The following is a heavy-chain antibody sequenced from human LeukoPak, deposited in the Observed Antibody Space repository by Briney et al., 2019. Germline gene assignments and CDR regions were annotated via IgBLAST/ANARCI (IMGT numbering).Heavy chain of an antibody. Sequence: GGSLRLSCAASGFTFSVYYMSWIRQAPGKGLEWDSYISSSGSTIYYADSVKGRFTISRDNAKNSLYLQMNSLRAEDTAVYYCARDQTDCSSTSCYLWFDPWGQGTLVTVSS. CDR2: ISSSGSTI. V-gene: IGHV3-11*01. J-gene: IGHJ5*02. D-gene: IGHD2-2*01. CDR1: GFTFSVYY. CDR3: ARDQTDCSSTSCYLWFDP.